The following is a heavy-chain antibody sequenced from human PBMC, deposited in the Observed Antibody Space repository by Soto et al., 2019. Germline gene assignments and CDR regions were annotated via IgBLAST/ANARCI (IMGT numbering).Heavy chain of an antibody. V-gene: IGHV1-3*01. Sequence: QVQLVQSGAEVKKPGASVKVSCKASGYTFTSYAMHWVRQAPGQRLEWMGWINAGNGNTKYSQKFQGRVTITRDTSASTVYMELSSLRSEDTAVYYCARALGYCSGGSCYSVYYGMDVW. CDR1: GYTFTSYA. D-gene: IGHD2-15*01. J-gene: IGHJ6*01. CDR2: INAGNGNT. CDR3: ARALGYCSGGSCYSVYYGMDV.